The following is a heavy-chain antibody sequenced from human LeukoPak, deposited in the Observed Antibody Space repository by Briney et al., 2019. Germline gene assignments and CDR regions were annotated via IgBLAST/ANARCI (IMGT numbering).Heavy chain of an antibody. V-gene: IGHV3-7*01. CDR1: GFTFSSYW. Sequence: PGGSLRLSCAASGFTFSSYWMSWVRQAPGKGLEWVANIKQDGSEKYYVDSVKGRFTISRDNAKNSLYLQMNSLRAEDTAVYYCASSRRVTAYYFDYWGQGTLVTVSS. J-gene: IGHJ4*02. D-gene: IGHD2-21*02. CDR3: ASSRRVTAYYFDY. CDR2: IKQDGSEK.